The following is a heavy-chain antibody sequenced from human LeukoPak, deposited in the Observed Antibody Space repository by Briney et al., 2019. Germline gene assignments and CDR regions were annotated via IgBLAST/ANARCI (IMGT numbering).Heavy chain of an antibody. CDR2: INHSGST. Sequence: PSETLSLTCAVYGRSFSGYYWGWIRQPPGKGLEWIGEINHSGSTNYNPSLKSRVTISVDTSKNQFSLKLSSVTAADTAVYYCETYNWNAHVNLWGQGTLVTVST. CDR3: ETYNWNAHVNL. CDR1: GRSFSGYY. J-gene: IGHJ4*02. D-gene: IGHD1-1*01. V-gene: IGHV4-34*01.